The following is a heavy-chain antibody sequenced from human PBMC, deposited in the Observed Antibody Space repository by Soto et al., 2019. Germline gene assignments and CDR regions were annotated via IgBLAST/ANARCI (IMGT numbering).Heavy chain of an antibody. CDR3: AKDFGAWSDS. V-gene: IGHV3-30*18. CDR2: ISYDGGDF. D-gene: IGHD3-10*01. J-gene: IGHJ5*01. CDR1: GFAFSTYG. Sequence: GGSLRLSCAASGFAFSTYGMHWVRQAPGKGLAWVALISYDGGDFYYADSVKGRFTISRDNSKHTLSLQMDSLRVEDTAVYYCAKDFGAWSDSWGQCTVVTVSS.